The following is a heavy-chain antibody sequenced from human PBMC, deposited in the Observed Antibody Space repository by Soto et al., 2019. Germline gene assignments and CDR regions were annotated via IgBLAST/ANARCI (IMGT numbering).Heavy chain of an antibody. J-gene: IGHJ2*01. Sequence: QVQLQESGPGLVKPSQTLSLTCTVSGGSISSGGYYWSWIRQHPGKGLEWIGYIHYSGSTYYNPSLKSRVTISVDTSKNQFSLKLSSVTAADTAVYYCARDLHCGGDCYSESHWYFDLWGRGTLVTVSS. V-gene: IGHV4-31*03. CDR2: IHYSGST. CDR1: GGSISSGGYY. CDR3: ARDLHCGGDCYSESHWYFDL. D-gene: IGHD2-21*02.